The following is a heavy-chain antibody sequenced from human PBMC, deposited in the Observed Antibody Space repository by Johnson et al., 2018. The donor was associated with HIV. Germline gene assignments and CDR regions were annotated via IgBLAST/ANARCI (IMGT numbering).Heavy chain of an antibody. Sequence: VQLVESGGGLVQPGGSLRLSCAASGFTFSNAWMSWVRQAPGKGLEWVSVIDTAGSTYDADSVKGRFTISRDISKNSLYLQMNSLRAEDTAVYSCARLNSGRSYGAYDAFDIWGQGTMVTVSS. CDR2: IDTAGST. CDR1: GFTFSNAW. CDR3: ARLNSGRSYGAYDAFDI. V-gene: IGHV3-66*01. D-gene: IGHD1-26*01. J-gene: IGHJ3*02.